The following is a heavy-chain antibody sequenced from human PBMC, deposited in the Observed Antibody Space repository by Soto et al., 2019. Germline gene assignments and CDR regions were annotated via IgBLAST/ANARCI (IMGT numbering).Heavy chain of an antibody. V-gene: IGHV1-18*01. D-gene: IGHD5-18*01. J-gene: IGHJ6*02. CDR1: GYTFTSYG. CDR3: ARDADTAMVTNGMDV. CDR2: ISAYNGNT. Sequence: GASVKVSCKASGYTFTSYGISLVRQAPGQGQEWMGWISAYNGNTNYAQKLQGRVTMTTDTSTSTAYMELRSLRSDDTAVYYCARDADTAMVTNGMDVWGQGTTVTVSS.